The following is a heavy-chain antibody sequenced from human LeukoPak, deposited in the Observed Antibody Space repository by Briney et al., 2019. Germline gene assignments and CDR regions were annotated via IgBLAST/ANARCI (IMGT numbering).Heavy chain of an antibody. J-gene: IGHJ4*02. CDR1: GFIFSNYG. D-gene: IGHD5-12*01. CDR3: AKERGYREHDLDY. Sequence: GGSLRLSCAASGFIFSNYGMNWVRQAPGKGLEWVSAISPSGDSTAYSDSVKGRFTVSRDNPKNTLYLQMNSLRAEDTALYYCAKERGYREHDLDYWGQGTLVTVSS. CDR2: ISPSGDST. V-gene: IGHV3-23*01.